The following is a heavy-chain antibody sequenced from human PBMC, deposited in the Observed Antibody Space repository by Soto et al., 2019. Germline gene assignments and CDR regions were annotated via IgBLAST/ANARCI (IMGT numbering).Heavy chain of an antibody. CDR1: GGTFSSYA. V-gene: IGHV1-69*06. D-gene: IGHD3-22*01. CDR2: IIPIFGTA. CDR3: ARTLSYYYDSSGYYPPLGY. Sequence: SVKVSCKASGGTFSSYAISWVRQAPGQGLEWMGGIIPIFGTANYAQKFQGRVTITADKSTSTAYMELSSLRSEDTAVYYCARTLSYYYDSSGYYPPLGYWGQGTLVTVSS. J-gene: IGHJ4*02.